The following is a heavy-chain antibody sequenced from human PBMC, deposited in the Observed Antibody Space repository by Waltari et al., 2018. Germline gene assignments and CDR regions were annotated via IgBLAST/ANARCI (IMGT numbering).Heavy chain of an antibody. CDR3: ATERDIAAAGTRMVFDY. Sequence: QVQLVQSGAEVKKPGASVKVSCKASGYTFTGYYMHWVRQAPGQGLEWLGRINPNSGGTNYGQKMQGRVTMSRDTSISTAYMELSRLGSDDTAVYYCATERDIAAAGTRMVFDYWGQGTLVTVSS. D-gene: IGHD6-13*01. V-gene: IGHV1-2*06. CDR2: INPNSGGT. J-gene: IGHJ4*02. CDR1: GYTFTGYY.